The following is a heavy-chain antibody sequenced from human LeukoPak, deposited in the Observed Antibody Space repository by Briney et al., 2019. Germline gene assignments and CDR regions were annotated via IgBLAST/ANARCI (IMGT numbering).Heavy chain of an antibody. CDR2: IRSKAYGGTT. CDR3: TSLSR. V-gene: IGHV3-49*03. J-gene: IGHJ4*02. Sequence: SSGGYYWSWIRQAPGKGLEWVGFIRSKAYGGTTEYAASVKGRFTISRDDSKSIAYLQMNSLKTEDTAVYYCTSLSRWGQGTLVTVSS. CDR1: SSGGYY. D-gene: IGHD3-3*02.